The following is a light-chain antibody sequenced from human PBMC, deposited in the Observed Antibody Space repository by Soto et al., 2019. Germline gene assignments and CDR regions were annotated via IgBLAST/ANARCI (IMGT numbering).Light chain of an antibody. J-gene: IGKJ3*01. CDR2: RAS. CDR3: QQYETYSGT. V-gene: IGKV1-5*03. Sequence: DIKMTQSPSTLSASLGDRVTITCRASKIINTWLAWYQQKPGKAPKPLIYRASNLVSGVPSRFSGSGSGTEFTLTISSLQPDDFSIYYCQQYETYSGTFGPGTKVDL. CDR1: KIINTW.